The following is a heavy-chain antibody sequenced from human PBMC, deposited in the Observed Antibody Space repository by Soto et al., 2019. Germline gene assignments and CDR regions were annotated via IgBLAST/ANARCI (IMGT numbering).Heavy chain of an antibody. J-gene: IGHJ4*02. D-gene: IGHD4-17*01. V-gene: IGHV4-31*03. CDR3: ARELTTVTTN. Sequence: QVQLQESGPGLVKPSQTLSLTCTVSVGSISSGGYYWSWILQHPGKGLEWIGYIYYSGSTYYNPARKGRVTISVDTSKNQFSLKLSSVTDADTAVYYCARELTTVTTNWGQGTLVTVSS. CDR2: IYYSGST. CDR1: VGSISSGGYY.